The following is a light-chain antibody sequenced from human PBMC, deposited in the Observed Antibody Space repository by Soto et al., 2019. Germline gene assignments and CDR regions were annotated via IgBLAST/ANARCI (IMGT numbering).Light chain of an antibody. V-gene: IGLV3-21*02. CDR3: QVWDSSGDHYV. CDR2: DDS. Sequence: SYELTQPPSVSVAPGQTATITCGGNNIGGKTVHWYQQKPRQAPVLVVYDDSARPSGIPERFSGSNSENTATLTISRVEAGDEADYYCQVWDSSGDHYVFGPGTKPPS. CDR1: NIGGKT. J-gene: IGLJ1*01.